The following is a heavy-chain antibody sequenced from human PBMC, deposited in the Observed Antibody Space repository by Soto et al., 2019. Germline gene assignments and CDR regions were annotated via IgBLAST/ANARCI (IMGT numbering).Heavy chain of an antibody. J-gene: IGHJ4*02. CDR1: GVSIRSTSYY. V-gene: IGHV4-39*01. CDR2: IYFSGST. Sequence: QLQLQESGPGLVKPSETLSLICNVSGVSIRSTSYYWTWIRQPPGKGLEWIGTIYFSGSTFYNPSFKSRVSISVDTSKNQFSLNLTSVTDGDTAVYYCARHGSYWGQGTLVTVSS. CDR3: ARHGSY.